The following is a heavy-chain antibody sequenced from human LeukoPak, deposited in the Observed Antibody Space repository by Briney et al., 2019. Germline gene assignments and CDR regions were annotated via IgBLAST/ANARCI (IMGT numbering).Heavy chain of an antibody. CDR2: IKQDGSEK. Sequence: GGSLRLSCAASGFTFSSYWMSWVRQAPGKGLEWVGNIKQDGSEKYYVDSVKGRFTISRDNAKNSLYLQMNSLRAEDTAVYYCARVADCSGGSCYSGVVYFDYWGQGTLVTVSS. J-gene: IGHJ4*02. CDR1: GFTFSSYW. CDR3: ARVADCSGGSCYSGVVYFDY. D-gene: IGHD2-15*01. V-gene: IGHV3-7*01.